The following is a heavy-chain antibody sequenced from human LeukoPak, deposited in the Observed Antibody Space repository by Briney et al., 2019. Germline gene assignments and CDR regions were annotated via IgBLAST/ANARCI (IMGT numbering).Heavy chain of an antibody. CDR3: AAYYYDSSAQGEPFDY. V-gene: IGHV1-3*01. CDR2: INAGNGNT. CDR1: GYTFTSYA. D-gene: IGHD3-22*01. Sequence: GSSVKVSCKASGYTFTSYAMHWVRQAPGQRLEWMGWINAGNGNTKYSQKFQGRVTITRDTSASTAYMELSSLRSEDTAVYYCAAYYYDSSAQGEPFDYWGQGTLVTVSS. J-gene: IGHJ4*02.